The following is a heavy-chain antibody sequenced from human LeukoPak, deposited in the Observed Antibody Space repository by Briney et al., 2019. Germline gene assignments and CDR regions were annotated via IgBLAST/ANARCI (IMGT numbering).Heavy chain of an antibody. Sequence: PSETLSLTCTVSGGSISSYYWSWIRQPPGKGLEWIGYIYYSGSTNYNPSLKSRVTISVDTSKNQFSLKLSSVTAADTAVYYCAGGYSSGWDYFDYWGQGTLVTVPS. CDR3: AGGYSSGWDYFDY. CDR2: IYYSGST. V-gene: IGHV4-59*08. D-gene: IGHD6-19*01. CDR1: GGSISSYY. J-gene: IGHJ4*02.